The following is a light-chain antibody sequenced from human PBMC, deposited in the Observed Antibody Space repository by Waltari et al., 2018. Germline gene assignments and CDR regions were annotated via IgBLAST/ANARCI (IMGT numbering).Light chain of an antibody. J-gene: IGLJ7*01. CDR2: EST. CDR1: SSNIGNNY. Sequence: QSVLTQPPSVSAAPGPRVTISCSGGSSNIGNNYVSWYRQFPGTAPKLLIYESTERPSGIPGRFSCSKSGASATLDITGLQAGDEADYYCGTWDSSLSGAVFGGGTHLTVL. V-gene: IGLV1-51*02. CDR3: GTWDSSLSGAV.